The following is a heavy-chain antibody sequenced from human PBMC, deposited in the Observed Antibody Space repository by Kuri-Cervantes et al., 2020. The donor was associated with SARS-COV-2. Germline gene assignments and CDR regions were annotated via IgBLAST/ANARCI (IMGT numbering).Heavy chain of an antibody. CDR2: INAGNGNT. Sequence: ASVKVSCKASGYTFTSYAMHWVRQAPGQRLEWMGWINAGNGNTKYSQKFQGRVTITRDTSASAAYMELSSLRSEDTAVYYCARGSSWSYFDYWGQGALVTVSS. CDR1: GYTFTSYA. V-gene: IGHV1-3*01. D-gene: IGHD6-13*01. CDR3: ARGSSWSYFDY. J-gene: IGHJ4*02.